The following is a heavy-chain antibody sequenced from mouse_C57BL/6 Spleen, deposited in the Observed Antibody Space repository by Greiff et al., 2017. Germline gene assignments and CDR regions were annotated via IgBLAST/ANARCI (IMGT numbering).Heavy chain of an antibody. J-gene: IGHJ4*01. V-gene: IGHV1-55*01. CDR1: GYTFTSYW. CDR3: ASKGVNYYAMDY. Sequence: QVQLQQPGAELVKPGASVKMSCKASGYTFTSYWITWVKQRPGQGLEWIGDIYPGSGSTNYNEKFKRKATLTVDPSSSTAYMQLSSLTSEDSAVYYCASKGVNYYAMDYWGQGTSVTVSS. D-gene: IGHD2-12*01. CDR2: IYPGSGST.